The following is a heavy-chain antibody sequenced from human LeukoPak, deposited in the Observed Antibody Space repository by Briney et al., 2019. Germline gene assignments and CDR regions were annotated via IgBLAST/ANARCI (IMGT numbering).Heavy chain of an antibody. V-gene: IGHV4-38-2*02. CDR3: ATILWEAYFDY. J-gene: IGHJ4*02. Sequence: SETLSLTCTVSGGSISSYYWGWIRQPPGKGLEWIGSIYHSGSTYYNPSLKSRVTISVDTSKNQFSLKLSSVTAADTAVYYCATILWEAYFDYWGQGTLVTVSS. CDR1: GGSISSYY. D-gene: IGHD3-10*01. CDR2: IYHSGST.